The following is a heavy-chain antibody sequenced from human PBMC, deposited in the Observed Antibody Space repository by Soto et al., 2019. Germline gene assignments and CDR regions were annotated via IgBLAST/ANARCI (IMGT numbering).Heavy chain of an antibody. J-gene: IGHJ4*02. D-gene: IGHD3-3*01. Sequence: SETLSLTCTVSDGSIISSNYYWSWIRQSPGKGLEWIGFIYYSGKTYYSPTLKNRVTMSVDTSKNQFSLNLTSATASDTAVYFCARALWSGFVDYWGQGALVTVSS. CDR2: IYYSGKT. CDR1: DGSIISSNYY. CDR3: ARALWSGFVDY. V-gene: IGHV4-30-4*01.